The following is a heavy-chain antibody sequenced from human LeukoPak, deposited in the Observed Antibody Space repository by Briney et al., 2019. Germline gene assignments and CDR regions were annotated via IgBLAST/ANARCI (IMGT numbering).Heavy chain of an antibody. Sequence: SETLSLTCAVSGASTTSSHWWSWVRQPPGKGLEWIGEVYHAESTNYNPSLKSRVTISVDTSKNQFSLKLSSVTAADTAVYYCARNRAPRYSSGWKRGAFDYWGQGTLVTVSS. CDR3: ARNRAPRYSSGWKRGAFDY. D-gene: IGHD6-19*01. J-gene: IGHJ4*02. CDR2: VYHAEST. CDR1: GASTTSSHW. V-gene: IGHV4-4*02.